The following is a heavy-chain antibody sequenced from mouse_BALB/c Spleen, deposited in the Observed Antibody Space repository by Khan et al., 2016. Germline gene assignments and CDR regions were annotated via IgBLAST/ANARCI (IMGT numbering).Heavy chain of an antibody. J-gene: IGHJ3*01. D-gene: IGHD1-2*01. V-gene: IGHV4-1*02. Sequence: EVQLVESGGGLVQPGGSLKLSCAASGFDFSRYWMNWVRQAPGKGLEWIGEINPDSSTINYTPSLKDNFIFSRDNAKNTLYLQMSKVRSEDTVLYYCAREGEYGEAWFAYWGQGTLVTVSA. CDR1: GFDFSRYW. CDR3: AREGEYGEAWFAY. CDR2: INPDSSTI.